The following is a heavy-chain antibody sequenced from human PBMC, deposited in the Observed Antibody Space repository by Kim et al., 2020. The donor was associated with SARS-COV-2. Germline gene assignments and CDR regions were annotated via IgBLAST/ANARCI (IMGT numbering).Heavy chain of an antibody. Sequence: AHSVKSRFTISRHNSKNTLYLQMNSMRAEDTDVYYCESLYSSSWDNWFDPWGQGTLVTVS. J-gene: IGHJ5*02. D-gene: IGHD6-13*01. V-gene: IGHV3-23*01. CDR3: ESLYSSSWDNWFDP.